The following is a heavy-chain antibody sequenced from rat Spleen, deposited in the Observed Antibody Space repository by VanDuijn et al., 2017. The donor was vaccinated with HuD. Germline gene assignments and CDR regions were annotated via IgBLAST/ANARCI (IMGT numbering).Heavy chain of an antibody. CDR1: GFTFSDYG. Sequence: EVQLVESGGGLVQPGRSLKLSCAASGFTFSDYGVAWVRQAPKKGLEWVASISYEGSSTYYGDSVKGRFTISRDNAKSSLYLQMDSLKSEDTASYYCVRHGYTRYYFDYWGQGVMVTVSS. CDR2: ISYEGSST. V-gene: IGHV5-22*01. CDR3: VRHGYTRYYFDY. J-gene: IGHJ2*01. D-gene: IGHD1-9*01.